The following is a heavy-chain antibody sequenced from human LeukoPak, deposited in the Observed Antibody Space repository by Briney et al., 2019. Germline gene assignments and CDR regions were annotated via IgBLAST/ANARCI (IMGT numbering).Heavy chain of an antibody. J-gene: IGHJ3*02. CDR2: IYSSGST. CDR3: ARGRNDFWSAYSDDAFDI. Sequence: PSETLSLTCIVSGGSISGYYWSWIRQPAGKGLEWIGRIYSSGSTNYNSSLKSRVTLSVDTSKNQFSLTLSSVTAADTAVYYCARGRNDFWSAYSDDAFDIWGQGTMVTVSS. V-gene: IGHV4-4*07. D-gene: IGHD3-3*01. CDR1: GGSISGYY.